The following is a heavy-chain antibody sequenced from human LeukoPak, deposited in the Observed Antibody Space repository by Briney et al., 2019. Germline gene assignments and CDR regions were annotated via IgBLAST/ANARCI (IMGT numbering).Heavy chain of an antibody. J-gene: IGHJ4*02. Sequence: SETLSLTCTVSGASISINGYYWGWIRQPPGKGLECIGSIYYSGSTYYSPSLKSRVAISVDTSKNQFSLRLSSVTAADTAVYYCVRHFSQEILSYFDYWGQGTLVTVSS. CDR3: VRHFSQEILSYFDY. CDR1: GASISINGYY. D-gene: IGHD1-26*01. CDR2: IYYSGST. V-gene: IGHV4-39*01.